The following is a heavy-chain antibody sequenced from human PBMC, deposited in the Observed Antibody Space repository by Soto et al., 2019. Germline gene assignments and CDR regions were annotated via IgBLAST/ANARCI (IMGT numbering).Heavy chain of an antibody. D-gene: IGHD2-2*01. J-gene: IGHJ6*02. CDR3: AKGQHCSTTSCYFYFYGMDV. Sequence: QVQLVESGGGVVQPGRSLRLSCAASGFIFNTYGMHWVRQAPGKGLEWVAVISYDGSNKYYAGSVKGRLTISRDNSKNTLYLQMNSLRAEDTAVYYCAKGQHCSTTSCYFYFYGMDVWGQGTKLAVSS. CDR2: ISYDGSNK. V-gene: IGHV3-30*18. CDR1: GFIFNTYG.